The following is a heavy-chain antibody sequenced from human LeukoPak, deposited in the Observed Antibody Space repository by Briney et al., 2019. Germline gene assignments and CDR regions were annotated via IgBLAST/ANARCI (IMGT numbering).Heavy chain of an antibody. CDR2: ISGSGGTT. J-gene: IGHJ5*02. CDR1: GFTLSSYA. CDR3: AKKMTTVTTDWFDP. D-gene: IGHD4-17*01. V-gene: IGHV3-23*01. Sequence: GGSLRLSCAASGFTLSSYAMTWVRQAPGKGLECVSVISGSGGTTYYADSVKGRFTISRDNSKNTLYLQLNSLRAEDTAVYYCAKKMTTVTTDWFDPWGQGTLVTVSS.